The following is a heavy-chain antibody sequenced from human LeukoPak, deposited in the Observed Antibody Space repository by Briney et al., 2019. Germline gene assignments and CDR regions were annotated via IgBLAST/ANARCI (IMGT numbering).Heavy chain of an antibody. D-gene: IGHD1-1*01. CDR3: ARWNSYAEYFQH. V-gene: IGHV3-53*01. CDR2: IYSGGST. CDR1: GFTSSSYT. Sequence: GALRLSCTASGFTSSSYTMSWVRQAPGKGLEWVSVIYSGGSTYYADSVKGRFTISRDNSKNTLYLQMNSLRAEDTAVYYCARWNSYAEYFQHWGQGTLVTVSS. J-gene: IGHJ1*01.